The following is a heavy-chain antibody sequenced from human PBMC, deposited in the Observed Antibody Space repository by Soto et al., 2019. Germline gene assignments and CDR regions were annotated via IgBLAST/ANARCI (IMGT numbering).Heavy chain of an antibody. V-gene: IGHV3-33*01. CDR2: IWYDGTQK. D-gene: IGHD4-17*01. J-gene: IGHJ4*02. CDR1: GFTFNTYS. CDR3: ARAGGTTVTGLWHFDS. Sequence: PVGSLRLSCEASGFTFNTYSMHWVRQPPGKGLEWLAAIWYDGTQKYYADSVKGRFIISRDNSKKTLYLEMNSLRAEDTAVYYCARAGGTTVTGLWHFDSWGQGTL.